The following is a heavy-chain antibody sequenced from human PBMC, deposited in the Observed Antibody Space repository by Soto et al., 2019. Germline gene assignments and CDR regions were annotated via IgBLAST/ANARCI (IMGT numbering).Heavy chain of an antibody. V-gene: IGHV3-23*01. CDR3: AKDGYYDFWSGYHRYYYMDV. Sequence: GGSLRLSCAASGFTFSSYAMSWVRQAPGKGLEWVSAISGSGGSTYYADSVKGRFTISRDNSKNTLYLQMNSLRAEDTAVYYCAKDGYYDFWSGYHRYYYMDVWGKGTTVTVSS. CDR1: GFTFSSYA. D-gene: IGHD3-3*01. J-gene: IGHJ6*03. CDR2: ISGSGGST.